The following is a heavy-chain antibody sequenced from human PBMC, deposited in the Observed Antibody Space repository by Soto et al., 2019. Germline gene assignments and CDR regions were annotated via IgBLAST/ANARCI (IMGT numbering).Heavy chain of an antibody. CDR1: GYSLSDFY. Sequence: QGQLVQSGAEVKKPGAAVKVSCKASGYSLSDFYIHWVRQAPGHGPEWMGIFNPSGGRTSYAQKFQERFTMTSDTSTSTVYMELRRLTSEDTAVYYCATEKTTAHWYFEVWGRGTLVTVSS. D-gene: IGHD5-18*01. CDR3: ATEKTTAHWYFEV. CDR2: FNPSGGRT. V-gene: IGHV1-46*01. J-gene: IGHJ2*01.